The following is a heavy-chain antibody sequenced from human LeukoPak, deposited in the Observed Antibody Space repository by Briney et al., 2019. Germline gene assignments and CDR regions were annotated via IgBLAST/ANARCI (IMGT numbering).Heavy chain of an antibody. Sequence: SETLSLTCTVSGGSMTNYYWHWIRQPAGKGLEWIGHIYGNGNTDFNPSLNSRLTISLDKSQNTFSLKLKSVTAADTAVYYCARGGVSIWYPLIKWGRGILVTVSS. J-gene: IGHJ4*02. V-gene: IGHV4-4*07. CDR2: IYGNGNT. CDR1: GGSMTNYY. CDR3: ARGGVSIWYPLIK. D-gene: IGHD3-16*01.